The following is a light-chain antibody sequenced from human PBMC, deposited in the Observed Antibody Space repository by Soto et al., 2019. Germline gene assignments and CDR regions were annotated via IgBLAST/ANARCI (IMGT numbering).Light chain of an antibody. CDR1: QSVSTF. CDR2: NPS. J-gene: IGKJ5*01. Sequence: EIVLTQSPATLPLSPGERAILACRASQSVSTFSAWSQHKPGQPPRLLIYNPSNRTTGIPARFSVSGSGTDFTLTISRLEPEDCAVYYCQQRGDWPPITFGQGARLESK. V-gene: IGKV3-11*01. CDR3: QQRGDWPPIT.